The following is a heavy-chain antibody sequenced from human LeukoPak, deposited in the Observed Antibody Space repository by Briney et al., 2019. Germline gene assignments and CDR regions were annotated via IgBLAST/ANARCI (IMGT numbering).Heavy chain of an antibody. V-gene: IGHV3-49*03. CDR2: IRSKAYDGTT. Sequence: GGSLRLSCTVSGFTLGEYALSWFRQAPGKGLEWVGFIRSKAYDGTTEYAASVKGRFTISRNDSKCIAYLQMNSLKTEDTAVYYCTSAPRRYYYYNSGYYYPHWGQGTLVTVSS. J-gene: IGHJ4*02. CDR3: TSAPRRYYYYNSGYYYPH. D-gene: IGHD3-22*01. CDR1: GFTLGEYA.